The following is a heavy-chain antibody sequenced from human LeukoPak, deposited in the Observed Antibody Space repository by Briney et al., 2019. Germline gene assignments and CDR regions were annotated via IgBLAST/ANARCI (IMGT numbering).Heavy chain of an antibody. D-gene: IGHD1-14*01. CDR2: ISWNNASI. CDR3: AKDRTPHPYHAIDL. Sequence: GGSLRLSCVASGFTFDDYAMHWVRQTPGKGLEWVSGISWNNASIGYADSVKGRFTISRDNAKNSLFLQMNSLRPEDMALYFCAKDRTPHPYHAIDLWGQGTMVTVSS. CDR1: GFTFDDYA. V-gene: IGHV3-9*03. J-gene: IGHJ3*01.